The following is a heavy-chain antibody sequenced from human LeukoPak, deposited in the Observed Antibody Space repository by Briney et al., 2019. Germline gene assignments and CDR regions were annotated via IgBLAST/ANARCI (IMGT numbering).Heavy chain of an antibody. J-gene: IGHJ4*02. CDR3: ARDRTVTGSGYFDY. CDR2: VYYSGST. CDR1: GVSISNNY. V-gene: IGHV4-59*01. Sequence: SETLSLTCTVSGVSISNNYWSWIRQPPGKGLEWIGYVYYSGSTNYNPSLKSRVTISVDTSKNHFSLKLDSVTAADTAVYYCARDRTVTGSGYFDYWGQGTLVTVSS. D-gene: IGHD3-10*01.